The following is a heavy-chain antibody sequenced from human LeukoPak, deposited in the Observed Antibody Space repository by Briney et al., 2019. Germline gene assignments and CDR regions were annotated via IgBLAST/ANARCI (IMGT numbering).Heavy chain of an antibody. V-gene: IGHV3-23*01. CDR3: AKDFTGNGEGGFDY. J-gene: IGHJ4*02. CDR1: GFTFNNYA. Sequence: GGSLRLSCAASGFTFNNYAMNWVRQAPGKGLEWVSAISGSGGSTYYADSVKGRFTISRDNSKNTLYLQMNSLRAEDTAVYYCAKDFTGNGEGGFDYWGQGTLVTVSS. D-gene: IGHD2-8*02. CDR2: ISGSGGST.